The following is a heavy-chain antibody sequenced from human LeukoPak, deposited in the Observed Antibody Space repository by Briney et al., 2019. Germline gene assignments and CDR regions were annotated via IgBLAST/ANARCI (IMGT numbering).Heavy chain of an antibody. Sequence: GGSLRLSCAASGFTFSSYAMHWVRQAPGKGLEWVAVISYDGSNKYYADSVKGRFTLSRDNSKNTLYLQMNSLRAEDTAVYYCARDRREWMRGDPFDYWGQGTLVTVSS. CDR3: ARDRREWMRGDPFDY. V-gene: IGHV3-30-3*01. J-gene: IGHJ4*02. D-gene: IGHD3-3*01. CDR2: ISYDGSNK. CDR1: GFTFSSYA.